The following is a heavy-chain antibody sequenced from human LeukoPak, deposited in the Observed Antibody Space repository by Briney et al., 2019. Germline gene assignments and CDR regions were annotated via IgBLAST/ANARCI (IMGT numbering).Heavy chain of an antibody. CDR1: GGSISSYY. Sequence: TSETLSLTCTVSGGSISSYYWSWIRQPAGKGLEWIGRIYTSGSTNYNPSLKSRVTMSVDTSKNKFSLKLSSVTAADTAVYYCARDRVELSYYYYYYMDVWGKGTTVTVSS. D-gene: IGHD1-7*01. CDR3: ARDRVELSYYYYYYMDV. CDR2: IYTSGST. V-gene: IGHV4-4*07. J-gene: IGHJ6*03.